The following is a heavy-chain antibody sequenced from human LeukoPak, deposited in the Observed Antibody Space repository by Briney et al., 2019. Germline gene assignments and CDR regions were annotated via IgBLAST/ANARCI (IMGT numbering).Heavy chain of an antibody. Sequence: SETLSLTCTVSGGSISSYYWSWIRQPPGKGLEWIGYIYTSGSTNYNPSLKSRVTILVDTSKNQFSLKLSSVTAADTAVYYCARLRRDGYKCGLVNAFHIWVQGTMATLSS. CDR3: ARLRRDGYKCGLVNAFHI. D-gene: IGHD5-24*01. CDR2: IYTSGST. V-gene: IGHV4-4*09. J-gene: IGHJ3*02. CDR1: GGSISSYY.